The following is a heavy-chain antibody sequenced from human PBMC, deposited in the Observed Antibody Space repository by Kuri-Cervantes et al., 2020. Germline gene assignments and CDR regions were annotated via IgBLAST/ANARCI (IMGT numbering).Heavy chain of an antibody. V-gene: IGHV3-30*03. J-gene: IGHJ4*02. CDR2: ISYDGSNK. Sequence: GESLKISCAASGFTFSSYGMHWVRQAPGKGLEWVAVISYDGSNKYYADSVKGRFTISRDNSKNTLYLQMNSLRAEDTAVYYCARGRSYYYDSSGYSDYWGQGTLVTVSS. CDR3: ARGRSYYYDSSGYSDY. D-gene: IGHD3-22*01. CDR1: GFTFSSYG.